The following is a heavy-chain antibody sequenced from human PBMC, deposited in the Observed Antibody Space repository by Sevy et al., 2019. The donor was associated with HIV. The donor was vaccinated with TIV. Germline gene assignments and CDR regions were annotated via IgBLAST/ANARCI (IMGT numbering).Heavy chain of an antibody. CDR1: GFTFSSYA. CDR2: ISYDGNNK. CDR3: ASHYYDSTGYYYPLDY. J-gene: IGHJ4*02. D-gene: IGHD3-22*01. Sequence: GGSLRLSCTASGFTFSSYAMYWVRQAPGKGLEWVAVISYDGNNKDYADSVKGRFTISRDNSKNTLYLQRNSLRAEDTAVYYCASHYYDSTGYYYPLDYWGQGTLVTVSS. V-gene: IGHV3-30*04.